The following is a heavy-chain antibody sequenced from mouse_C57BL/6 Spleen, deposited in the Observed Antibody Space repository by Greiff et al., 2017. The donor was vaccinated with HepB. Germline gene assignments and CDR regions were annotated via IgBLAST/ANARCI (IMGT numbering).Heavy chain of an antibody. Sequence: VQLVESGPGLVQPSQSLSITCTVSGFSLTSYGVHWVRQSPGKGLEWLGVIWSGGSTDYNAAFISRLSISKDNSKSQVFFKMNSLQADDTAIYYCAVSYYSNLAWFAYWGQGTLVTVSA. D-gene: IGHD2-5*01. V-gene: IGHV2-2*01. CDR3: AVSYYSNLAWFAY. CDR1: GFSLTSYG. J-gene: IGHJ3*01. CDR2: IWSGGST.